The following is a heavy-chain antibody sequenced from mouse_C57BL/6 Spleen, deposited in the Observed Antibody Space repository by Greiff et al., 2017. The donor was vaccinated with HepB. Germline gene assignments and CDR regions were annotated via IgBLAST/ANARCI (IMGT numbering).Heavy chain of an antibody. Sequence: EVQLQQSGPELVKPGASVKIPCKASGYTFTDYNMDWVKQSHGKSLEWIGDINPSNGGTIYNQKFKGKATLTVDKSSSTAYMELRSLTSEDTAVYYCARRRITTVVNYFDYWGQGTTLTVSS. J-gene: IGHJ2*01. CDR1: GYTFTDYN. V-gene: IGHV1-18*01. CDR2: INPSNGGT. D-gene: IGHD1-1*01. CDR3: ARRRITTVVNYFDY.